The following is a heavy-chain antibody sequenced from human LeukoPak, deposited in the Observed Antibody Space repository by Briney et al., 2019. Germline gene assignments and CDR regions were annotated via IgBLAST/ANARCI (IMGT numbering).Heavy chain of an antibody. Sequence: SETLSLTCNVSGGSISSGGYYWTWIRQLPGKSLEWIGHIYYSGGTSYNPSLKSRVTISVDTSKNQFSLKLSSVTAADTAVYYCARDEYSGSGTFDYWGQGTLVTVSS. CDR2: IYYSGGT. CDR1: GGSISSGGYY. V-gene: IGHV4-31*03. CDR3: ARDEYSGSGTFDY. D-gene: IGHD5-12*01. J-gene: IGHJ4*02.